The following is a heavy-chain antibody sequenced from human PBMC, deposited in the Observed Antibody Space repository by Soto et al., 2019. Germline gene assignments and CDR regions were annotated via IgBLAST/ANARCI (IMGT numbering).Heavy chain of an antibody. CDR2: IYHSGST. V-gene: IGHV4-30-2*01. Sequence: QLQLQESGSGLVKPSQTLSLTCAVSGGSISSGGYSWSWIRQPPGKGLEWIGYIYHSGSTYYNPSLKSRVPISADRSKNQLSLKLSSVTAADTAVYSCAAGGGLPRYYWGQGTLVTVSS. CDR3: AAGGGLPRYY. CDR1: GGSISSGGYS. D-gene: IGHD5-12*01. J-gene: IGHJ4*02.